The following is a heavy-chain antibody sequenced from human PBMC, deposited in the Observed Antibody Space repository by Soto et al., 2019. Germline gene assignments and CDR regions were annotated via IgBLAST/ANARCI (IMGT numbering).Heavy chain of an antibody. CDR3: ARGVTQLVTQSFSVLPFDP. J-gene: IGHJ5*02. CDR1: GYTFTSYD. V-gene: IGHV1-8*01. Sequence: ASVKVSCKASGYTFTSYDINWVRQATGQGLEWMGWMNPNSGNTGYAQKFQGRVTMTRNTSISTAYMELSSLRSEDTAVYYCARGVTQLVTQSFSVLPFDPWGQGTLVTVSS. D-gene: IGHD6-6*01. CDR2: MNPNSGNT.